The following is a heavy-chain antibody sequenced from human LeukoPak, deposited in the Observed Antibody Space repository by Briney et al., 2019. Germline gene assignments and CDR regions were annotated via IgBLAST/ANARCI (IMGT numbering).Heavy chain of an antibody. CDR1: GGSFSGYY. Sequence: SETLSLTCAVYGGSFSGYYWSWIRQPPGKGLEWIGEINHSGSTNYNPSLKSPVTISVDTSKNQFSLKLSSVTAADTAVYYCARAMPAAAMGGYYYYYYGMDVWGQGTTVTVSS. V-gene: IGHV4-34*01. D-gene: IGHD6-13*01. J-gene: IGHJ6*02. CDR3: ARAMPAAAMGGYYYYYYGMDV. CDR2: INHSGST.